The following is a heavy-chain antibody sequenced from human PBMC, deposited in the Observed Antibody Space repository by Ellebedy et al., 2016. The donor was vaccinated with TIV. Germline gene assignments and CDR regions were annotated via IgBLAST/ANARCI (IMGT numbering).Heavy chain of an antibody. D-gene: IGHD6-19*01. CDR3: ARARRDSSGWYLGLDY. CDR2: IYYSGST. CDR1: GGSISSYY. V-gene: IGHV4-59*01. J-gene: IGHJ4*02. Sequence: SETLSLXCTVSGGSISSYYWSWIRQPPGKGLEWIGYIYYSGSTNYNPSLKSRVTISVDTSKNQFSLKLSSVTAADTAVYYCARARRDSSGWYLGLDYWGQGTLVTVSS.